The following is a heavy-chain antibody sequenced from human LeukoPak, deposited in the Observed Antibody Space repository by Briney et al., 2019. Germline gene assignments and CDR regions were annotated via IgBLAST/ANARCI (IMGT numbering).Heavy chain of an antibody. CDR3: AKASGYCSSTSCYCLFDY. J-gene: IGHJ4*02. CDR1: GFTFSSYA. Sequence: GGSLRLSCAGSGFTFSSYAMSWVRQAPGKGLEWVSAISGSGGSTYYADSVKGRFTISRDNSKNTLYLQMNSLRAEDTAVYYCAKASGYCSSTSCYCLFDYWGQGTLVTVSS. V-gene: IGHV3-23*01. CDR2: ISGSGGST. D-gene: IGHD2-2*03.